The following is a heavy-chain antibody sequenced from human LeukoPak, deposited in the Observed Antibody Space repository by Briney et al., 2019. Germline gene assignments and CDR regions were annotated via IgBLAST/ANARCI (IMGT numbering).Heavy chain of an antibody. D-gene: IGHD1-26*01. CDR1: GFTFSSYS. V-gene: IGHV3-21*01. Sequence: GGSLRLSCAASGFTFSSYSMNWVRQASGKGLEWVSSISSSSSYIYYADSVKGRFTISRDNAKNSLYLQMNSLRAEDTAVYYCAREGADSGAFDIWGQGTMVTVSS. CDR3: AREGADSGAFDI. CDR2: ISSSSSYI. J-gene: IGHJ3*02.